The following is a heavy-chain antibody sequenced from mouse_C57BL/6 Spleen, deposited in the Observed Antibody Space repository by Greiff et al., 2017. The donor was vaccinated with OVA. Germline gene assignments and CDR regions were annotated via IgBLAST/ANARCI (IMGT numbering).Heavy chain of an antibody. CDR1: GYTFTDYY. D-gene: IGHD4-1*01. Sequence: VQLKESGPVLVKPGASVKMSCKASGYTFTDYYMNWVKQSHGKSLEWIGVINPYNGGTSYNQKFKGKATLTVDKSSSTAYMELNSLTSEDSAVYYCAREGTGNAMDYWGQGTSVTVAS. CDR3: AREGTGNAMDY. CDR2: INPYNGGT. J-gene: IGHJ4*01. V-gene: IGHV1-19*01.